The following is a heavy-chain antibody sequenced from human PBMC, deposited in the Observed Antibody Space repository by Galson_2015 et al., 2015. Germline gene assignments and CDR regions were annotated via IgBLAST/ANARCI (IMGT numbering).Heavy chain of an antibody. CDR3: AREKSLGDYQDF. CDR1: GFTFSGYD. V-gene: IGHV3-48*03. D-gene: IGHD4-17*01. J-gene: IGHJ4*02. Sequence: SLRLTCAASGFTFSGYDMNWVRQAPGKGLEWVSYISSSGSAIYYADSVKGRFTISRDNAKNSLYLQMNSLRAEDTAVYYCAREKSLGDYQDFWGQGTLVTVSS. CDR2: ISSSGSAI.